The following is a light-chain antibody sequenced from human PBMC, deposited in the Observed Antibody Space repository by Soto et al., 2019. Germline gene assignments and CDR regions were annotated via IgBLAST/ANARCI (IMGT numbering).Light chain of an antibody. CDR2: DVN. V-gene: IGLV2-14*03. CDR3: TSWTTITTMI. CDR1: SSDIGAYNF. J-gene: IGLJ2*01. Sequence: QSALTQPASLSGSPGQSITISCTGTSSDIGAYNFVSWYQQHPGKAPKLMLYDVNIRPSGVSNRFSGSKSGNTASLTISGLQAEDEADYYCTSWTTITTMIFGGGTKLTVL.